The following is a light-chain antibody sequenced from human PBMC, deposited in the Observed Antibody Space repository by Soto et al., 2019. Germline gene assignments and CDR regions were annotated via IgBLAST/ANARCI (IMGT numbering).Light chain of an antibody. V-gene: IGKV1-9*01. Sequence: DIPLTQSPSFLSASVGDRVTITCRASQGISSYLAWYQQKPGKAPKLLIYAASTLQSGVPSRFSGSGSGTEFTLTISSLQPEDFATYFCQQLNSYPPWGFGQGTKVDIK. CDR2: AAS. J-gene: IGKJ1*01. CDR1: QGISSY. CDR3: QQLNSYPPWG.